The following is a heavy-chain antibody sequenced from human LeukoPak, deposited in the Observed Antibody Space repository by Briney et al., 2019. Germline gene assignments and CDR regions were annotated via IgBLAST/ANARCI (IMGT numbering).Heavy chain of an antibody. CDR1: GVTFNRYW. CDR3: ASRGYFNY. V-gene: IGHV3-74*01. Sequence: PLGSLRLSCAASGVTFNRYWTSWVRHAPGKGRVELADMSTDGTITSYEASVKSRFTISRDNAKNQLYLQMNSLRAEDTGVYYCASRGYFNYWGQGTLVTVSS. J-gene: IGHJ4*02. CDR2: MSTDGTIT.